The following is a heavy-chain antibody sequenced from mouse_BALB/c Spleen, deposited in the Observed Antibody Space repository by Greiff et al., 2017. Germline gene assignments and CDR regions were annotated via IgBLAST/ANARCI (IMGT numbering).Heavy chain of an antibody. CDR1: GYSITSDYA. CDR3: ARGYYGYDY. D-gene: IGHD1-2*01. J-gene: IGHJ2*01. V-gene: IGHV3-2*02. CDR2: ISYSGST. Sequence: EVQRVESGPGLVKPSQSLSLTCTVTGYSITSDYAWNWIRQFPGNKLEWMGYISYSGSTSYNPSLKSRISITRDTSKNQFFLQLNSVTTEDTATYYCARGYYGYDYWGQGTTLTVSS.